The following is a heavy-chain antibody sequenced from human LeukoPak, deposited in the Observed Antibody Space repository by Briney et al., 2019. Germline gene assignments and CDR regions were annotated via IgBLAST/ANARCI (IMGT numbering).Heavy chain of an antibody. V-gene: IGHV4-59*08. J-gene: IGHJ5*02. Sequence: SETLSLTCSVSGGSTSNYYWSWIRQSPGKGLEWIGYIYYSGDTECNPSLKSRVTISLDTSQNQFSLRLTSVTAADTAVYFCARHGICAGGPCSTGRWFDPWGPGTLVTVSS. D-gene: IGHD2-8*02. CDR1: GGSTSNYY. CDR3: ARHGICAGGPCSTGRWFDP. CDR2: IYYSGDT.